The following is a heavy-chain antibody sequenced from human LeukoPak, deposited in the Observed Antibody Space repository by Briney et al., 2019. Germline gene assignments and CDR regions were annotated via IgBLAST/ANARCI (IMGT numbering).Heavy chain of an antibody. D-gene: IGHD3-16*02. CDR1: GGSISSGSYC. V-gene: IGHV4-61*10. Sequence: PSETLSLTCTVSGGSISSGSYCWSWIRQPAGKGLEWIGYMYYSGSGNYNPSLKSRVTISVDTSKNQFSLKLSSVTAADTAVYYCASRMMTFGGVIRYDAFDIWGPGTMVTVSS. CDR3: ASRMMTFGGVIRYDAFDI. CDR2: MYYSGSG. J-gene: IGHJ3*02.